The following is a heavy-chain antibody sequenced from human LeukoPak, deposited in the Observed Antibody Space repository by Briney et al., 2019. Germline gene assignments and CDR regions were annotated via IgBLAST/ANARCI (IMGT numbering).Heavy chain of an antibody. D-gene: IGHD6-19*01. CDR3: ARDRGGSSGWYEEGLFDY. J-gene: IGHJ4*02. Sequence: GGSLRLSCAASGFTFSSYWMSWVRQAPGKGLEWVANIKQDGSEKYYVDSVKGRFTISRDNAKNSLYLQMNSLRAEDTAVYYCARDRGGSSGWYEEGLFDYWGQGTLVTVSS. CDR1: GFTFSSYW. V-gene: IGHV3-7*01. CDR2: IKQDGSEK.